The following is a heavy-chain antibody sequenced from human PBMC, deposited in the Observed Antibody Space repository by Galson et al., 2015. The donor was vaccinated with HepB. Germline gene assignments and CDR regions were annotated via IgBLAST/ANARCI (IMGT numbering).Heavy chain of an antibody. CDR2: IWNDGTNK. J-gene: IGHJ5*02. V-gene: IGHV3-33*06. Sequence: LRLSCAASGFTFSDYGMHWVRQAPGKGLEWVAVIWNDGTNKYYVDSVKGRFTISRDNFKNTLYLQMNSLRADDTAVYFCAKDAYSSSSGWFDTWGQGTLVTVSS. CDR3: AKDAYSSSSGWFDT. CDR1: GFTFSDYG. D-gene: IGHD6-6*01.